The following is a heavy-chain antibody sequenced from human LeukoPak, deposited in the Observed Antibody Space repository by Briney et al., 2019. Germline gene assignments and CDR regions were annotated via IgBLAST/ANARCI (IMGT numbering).Heavy chain of an antibody. CDR3: ARLAGSPLNWFDP. CDR1: GGSISSGDYY. V-gene: IGHV4-30-4*01. CDR2: IYYSGSP. Sequence: SQTLSLTCTVSGGSISSGDYYWSWIRQPPGKGLEWIGYIYYSGSPYYNPSLKSRVTISVDTSKNQFSLKLSSVTAADTAVYYCARLAGSPLNWFDPWGQGTLVTVSS. D-gene: IGHD2-15*01. J-gene: IGHJ5*02.